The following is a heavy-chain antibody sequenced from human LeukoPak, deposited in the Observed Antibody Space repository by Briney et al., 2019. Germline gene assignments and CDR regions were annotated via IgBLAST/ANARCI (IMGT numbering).Heavy chain of an antibody. CDR3: ARGWVLWFGELSNWFDP. J-gene: IGHJ5*02. Sequence: SETLSLTCAVYGGSFSGYYWSWIRQPPGKGLEWIGEINHSGSTNYNPSLKSRVTISVDTSKNQFSLKLSSVTAADTAVYYCARGWVLWFGELSNWFDPWGQGTLVTVSS. V-gene: IGHV4-34*01. D-gene: IGHD3-10*01. CDR2: INHSGST. CDR1: GGSFSGYY.